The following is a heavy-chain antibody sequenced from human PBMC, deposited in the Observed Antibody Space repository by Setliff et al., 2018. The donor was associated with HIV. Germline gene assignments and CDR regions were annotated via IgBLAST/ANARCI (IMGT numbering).Heavy chain of an antibody. CDR2: IRTKANSYAT. CDR3: TKVGYCSSASCYASDY. J-gene: IGHJ4*02. V-gene: IGHV3-73*01. D-gene: IGHD2-2*01. CDR1: GFSFSNSA. Sequence: GGSLRLSCAASGFSFSNSAMHWVRQASGKGLEWVGRIRTKANSYATAYGAAVKGRFTISRDDSKNTAYLQMNSLKPEDTAVYYCTKVGYCSSASCYASDYWGQGTLVTVSS.